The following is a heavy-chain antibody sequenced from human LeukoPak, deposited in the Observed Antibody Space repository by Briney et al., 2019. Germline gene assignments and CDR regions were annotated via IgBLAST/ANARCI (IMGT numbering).Heavy chain of an antibody. V-gene: IGHV4-4*07. D-gene: IGHD6-13*01. CDR3: ARDRTAAAHFDY. CDR2: IYTSGST. J-gene: IGHJ4*02. CDR1: GGSISRYY. Sequence: PSETLSLTCTVSGGSISRYYWSWIRQPAGKGLEWIGRIYTSGSTNYNPSLKSRVTMSVDTSKNQFSLKLSYVTAADTAVYYCARDRTAAAHFDYWGQGTLVTVSS.